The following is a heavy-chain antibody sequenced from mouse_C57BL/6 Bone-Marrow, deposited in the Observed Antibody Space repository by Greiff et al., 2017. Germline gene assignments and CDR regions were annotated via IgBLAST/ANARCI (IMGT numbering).Heavy chain of an antibody. V-gene: IGHV1-4*01. CDR3: TRSRYMWFAY. CDR2: INPSSGYT. Sequence: QVQLQQSGAELARPGASVKMSCKASGYTFTSYTMHWVKQRPGQGLEWIGYINPSSGYTKYNQKFKDKATLTADKSSSTAYMQLSSLTSEDSAVYYGTRSRYMWFAYWGQGTLVTVSA. J-gene: IGHJ3*01. D-gene: IGHD1-3*01. CDR1: GYTFTSYT.